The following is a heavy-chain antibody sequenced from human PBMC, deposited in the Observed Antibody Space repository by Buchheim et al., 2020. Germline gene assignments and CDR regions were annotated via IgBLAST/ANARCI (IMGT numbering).Heavy chain of an antibody. J-gene: IGHJ6*02. CDR2: MNPNSGNT. CDR3: ARVCSGGSCYERLYYYYGMDV. D-gene: IGHD2-15*01. Sequence: QVQLVQSGAEVKKPGASVKVSCKASGYTFTSYDINWVRQATGQGLEWMGWMNPNSGNTGYAQKFQGRVTMSRNTSISTAYMELSSLRSEDTAVYYCARVCSGGSCYERLYYYYGMDVWGQGTT. V-gene: IGHV1-8*01. CDR1: GYTFTSYD.